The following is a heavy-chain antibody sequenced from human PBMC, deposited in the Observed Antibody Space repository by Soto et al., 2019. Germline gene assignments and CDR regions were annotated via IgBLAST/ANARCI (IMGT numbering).Heavy chain of an antibody. V-gene: IGHV3-74*01. CDR1: GVTFSSLW. CDR2: IDVARRGT. CDR3: ATVFDL. J-gene: IGHJ5*02. Sequence: EMQLVESGGDLVQPGGSLRLSCSASGVTFSSLWIHWVRQPPGKGLEWVSRIDVARRGTSYADSVKGRFTISADNAKNTVYLQMDSLRAEDTAVYYCATVFDLWGQGTLVTVSS.